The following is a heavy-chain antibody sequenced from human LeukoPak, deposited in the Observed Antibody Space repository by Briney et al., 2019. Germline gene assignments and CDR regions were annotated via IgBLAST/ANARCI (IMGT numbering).Heavy chain of an antibody. CDR1: GFTFSSYW. V-gene: IGHV3-30*18. CDR3: AKDPLGYGVLEYYFDY. CDR2: ISYDGSNK. Sequence: PGGSLRLTCAASGFTFSSYWMSWVRQAPGKGLEWMAVISYDGSNKYYADSVKGRSTISRDNSKNTLYLQMNSVRAEDTCVYFCAKDPLGYGVLEYYFDYGGQGTLVTVSS. J-gene: IGHJ4*02. D-gene: IGHD4-17*01.